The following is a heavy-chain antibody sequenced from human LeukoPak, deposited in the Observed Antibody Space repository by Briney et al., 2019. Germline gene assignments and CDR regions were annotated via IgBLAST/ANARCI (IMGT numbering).Heavy chain of an antibody. V-gene: IGHV4-4*09. J-gene: IGHJ4*02. CDR3: ARRRRYCSGGSCYQSFYFDS. D-gene: IGHD2-15*01. Sequence: PSETLSLTCTVSGGSISSYYWTWIRQPPGKGLEGIGYIFTTGSTNYNPSLKSRVTMSVETSKNQFSLNLSSVTGADTAVFYCARRRRYCSGGSCYQSFYFDSWGQGTLVTVSS. CDR2: IFTTGST. CDR1: GGSISSYY.